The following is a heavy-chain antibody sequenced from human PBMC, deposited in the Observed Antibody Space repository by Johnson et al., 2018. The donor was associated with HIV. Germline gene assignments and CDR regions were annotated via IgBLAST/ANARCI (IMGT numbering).Heavy chain of an antibody. V-gene: IGHV3-30*02. CDR3: ARDQDWGYYDSTAFDI. CDR1: GFTFSRYG. Sequence: QVQLVESGGAVVQPGRSLRLSCEASGFTFSRYGMHWVRQAPGKGLEWVAFIRYDGNNKYYADSVKGRFTISRDNSKNTVYLQMSSLRAEDTAVYHCARDQDWGYYDSTAFDIWGQGTMVTVSS. D-gene: IGHD3-22*01. CDR2: IRYDGNNK. J-gene: IGHJ3*02.